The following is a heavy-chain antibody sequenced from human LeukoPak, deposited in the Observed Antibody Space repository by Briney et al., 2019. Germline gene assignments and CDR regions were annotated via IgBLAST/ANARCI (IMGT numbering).Heavy chain of an antibody. Sequence: ASVKVSCKASGYTFTGYYIHWVRQAPGQGLEWMGRIDPNSGDTSYVQKFQGRVTMTRDTSISTAHMDLSGLISDDTAVYYCATSVAVAGSFDYWGQGTLVTVSS. D-gene: IGHD6-19*01. CDR2: IDPNSGDT. V-gene: IGHV1-2*06. J-gene: IGHJ4*02. CDR1: GYTFTGYY. CDR3: ATSVAVAGSFDY.